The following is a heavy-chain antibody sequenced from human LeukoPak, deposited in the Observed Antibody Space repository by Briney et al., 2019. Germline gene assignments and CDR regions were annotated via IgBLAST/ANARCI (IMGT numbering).Heavy chain of an antibody. CDR3: ARDDHDILTGYYKGYFDY. Sequence: GRSLRLSCAASGFTFSSYAMHWVRQAPGKGLEWVAVISYDGSNKYYADSVKGRFTIPRDNSKNTLYLQMNSLRAEDTAVYYCARDDHDILTGYYKGYFDYWGQGTLVTVSS. CDR1: GFTFSSYA. D-gene: IGHD3-9*01. V-gene: IGHV3-30*04. CDR2: ISYDGSNK. J-gene: IGHJ4*02.